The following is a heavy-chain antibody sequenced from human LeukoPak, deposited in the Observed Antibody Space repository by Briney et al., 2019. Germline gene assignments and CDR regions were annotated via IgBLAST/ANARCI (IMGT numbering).Heavy chain of an antibody. CDR1: GFTFSSYA. D-gene: IGHD3-10*01. V-gene: IGHV3-21*01. CDR2: ISSSSSYI. Sequence: RSGGSLRLSCAASGFTFSSYAMSWVRQAPGKGLEWVSSISSSSSYIYYADSVKGRFTISRDNAKNSLYLQMNSLRAEDTAVYYCARDLGLVHMVRGVIETGFDYWGQGTLVTVSS. J-gene: IGHJ4*02. CDR3: ARDLGLVHMVRGVIETGFDY.